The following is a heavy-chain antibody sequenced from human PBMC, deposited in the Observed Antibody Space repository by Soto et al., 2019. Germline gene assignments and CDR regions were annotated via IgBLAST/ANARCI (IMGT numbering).Heavy chain of an antibody. CDR2: INHSGST. CDR3: ARGGYCSGGSCYSLRAFDI. J-gene: IGHJ3*02. D-gene: IGHD2-15*01. CDR1: GGSFSGYY. Sequence: SETLSLTCAVYGGSFSGYYWSWIRQPPGKGLEWIGEINHSGSTNYNPSLKSRVTISVDTSKNQFSLKLSSVTAADTAVYYCARGGYCSGGSCYSLRAFDIWGQGTMVTVSS. V-gene: IGHV4-34*01.